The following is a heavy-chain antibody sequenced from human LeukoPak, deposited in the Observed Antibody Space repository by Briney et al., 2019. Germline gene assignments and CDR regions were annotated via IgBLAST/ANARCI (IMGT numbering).Heavy chain of an antibody. J-gene: IGHJ4*02. V-gene: IGHV3-48*01. CDR3: ARAPYYYDSSGYNDY. Sequence: GGSLRLSCAASGFTFSSYSMNWVRQAPGKGLEWDSYISSSSSTIYYADSVKGRFTISRDNAKNSLYLQMNSLRAEDTAVYYCARAPYYYDSSGYNDYWGQGTLVTVSS. D-gene: IGHD3-22*01. CDR1: GFTFSSYS. CDR2: ISSSSSTI.